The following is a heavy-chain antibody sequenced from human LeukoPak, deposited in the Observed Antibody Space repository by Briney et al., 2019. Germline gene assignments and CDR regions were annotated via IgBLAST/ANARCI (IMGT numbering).Heavy chain of an antibody. CDR2: IYYTGNT. V-gene: IGHV4-39*01. Sequence: SETLSLTCTVPGVSISSSNSYWGWIRQPPGKGLEWIGSIYYTGNTYYNASLKSQVSISIDTSKNQFSLRLTSVTAADTSVYYCARQTGSGLFILPGGQGTLVTVSS. D-gene: IGHD3/OR15-3a*01. CDR1: GVSISSSNSY. J-gene: IGHJ4*02. CDR3: ARQTGSGLFILP.